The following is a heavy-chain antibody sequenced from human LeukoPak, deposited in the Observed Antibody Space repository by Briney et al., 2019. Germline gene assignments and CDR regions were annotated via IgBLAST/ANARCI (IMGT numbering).Heavy chain of an antibody. V-gene: IGHV4-39*01. CDR2: IYHSGST. CDR3: ARHYGP. J-gene: IGHJ5*02. CDR1: GGSISSSFYY. D-gene: IGHD4-17*01. Sequence: SETLSLTCTVSGGSISSSFYYWGWIRQPPGKGLEWIGSIYHSGSTYYNPSLKSRVNISVDTSRNQLSLNLSSVTAADRAVYYCARHYGPWGQGTLVAVSS.